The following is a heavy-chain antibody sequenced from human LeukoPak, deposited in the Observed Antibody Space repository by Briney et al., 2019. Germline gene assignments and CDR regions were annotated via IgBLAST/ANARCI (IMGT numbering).Heavy chain of an antibody. Sequence: GGSLRLSCAASGFTFSSYAMSWVRQAPGKGLEWVSAISGSGGSTYYADSVKGRFTISRGNSKNTLYLQMNSLRAEDTAVYYCAKADAYYDFWSGRNYWGQGTLVTVSS. CDR3: AKADAYYDFWSGRNY. V-gene: IGHV3-23*01. CDR1: GFTFSSYA. D-gene: IGHD3-3*01. J-gene: IGHJ4*02. CDR2: ISGSGGST.